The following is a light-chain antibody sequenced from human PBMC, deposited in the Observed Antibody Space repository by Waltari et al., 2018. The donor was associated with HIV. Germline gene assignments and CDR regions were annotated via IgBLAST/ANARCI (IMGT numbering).Light chain of an antibody. V-gene: IGLV3-25*03. CDR2: KDS. CDR1: ALPKQY. J-gene: IGLJ3*02. CDR3: QSADSSGTWV. Sequence: SYELSQPPSVSVSPGQTAMITCSGDALPKQYAHWYQQKPGQAPVLVIYKDSERPSGIPERFSGSSSGTTVTLTISGVQAEDEADYYCQSADSSGTWVFGGGTKLTVL.